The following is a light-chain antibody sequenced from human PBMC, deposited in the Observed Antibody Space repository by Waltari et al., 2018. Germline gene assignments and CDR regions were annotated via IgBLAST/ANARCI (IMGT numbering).Light chain of an antibody. CDR1: QGISNW. CDR2: AAS. Sequence: DIQMTQSPSSVSASVGDRVIITCRASQGISNWLAWYQQKPGKAPKLLIYAASILQTGVQSRFRCSGSGTDFTLTISNLQPEDFATYFCQQGNSFPPTFGQGTKVEVK. J-gene: IGKJ1*01. V-gene: IGKV1-12*01. CDR3: QQGNSFPPT.